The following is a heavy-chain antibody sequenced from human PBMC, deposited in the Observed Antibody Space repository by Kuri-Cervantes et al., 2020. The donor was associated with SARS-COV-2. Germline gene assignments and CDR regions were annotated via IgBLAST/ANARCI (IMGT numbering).Heavy chain of an antibody. V-gene: IGHV4-59*01. D-gene: IGHD6-19*01. CDR2: ISYRGST. CDR3: ARDGAGVAVAGTSNWFDP. J-gene: IGHJ5*02. CDR1: GGSISSYF. Sequence: SETLSLTCTVSGGSISSYFWSWIRQSPGKGLEWMGDISYRGSTKYNPSLKSRVTISIDASKNQFSLELSSVTAADTAVYYCARDGAGVAVAGTSNWFDPWGQGTLVTVSS.